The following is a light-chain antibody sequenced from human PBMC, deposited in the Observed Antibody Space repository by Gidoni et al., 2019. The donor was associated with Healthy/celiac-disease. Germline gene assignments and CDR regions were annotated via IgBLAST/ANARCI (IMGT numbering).Light chain of an antibody. V-gene: IGKV1-13*02. CDR1: QGISSA. Sequence: AIQLTQTPSYLSASVGDRVTITCRASQGISSALAWYQQKPGKAPKLLIYDASSLESGVPSRFRGSGSGPVFTLTISSLQPEDFATYYCQQFNSYPALTFGGGTKVEIK. CDR3: QQFNSYPALT. J-gene: IGKJ4*01. CDR2: DAS.